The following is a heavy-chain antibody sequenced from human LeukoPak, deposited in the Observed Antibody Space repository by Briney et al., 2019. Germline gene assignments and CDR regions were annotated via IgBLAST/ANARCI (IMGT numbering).Heavy chain of an antibody. CDR2: IYTSGST. CDR3: ARTKVTKTGYSSRRDNWFDP. V-gene: IGHV4-4*07. D-gene: IGHD6-13*01. J-gene: IGHJ5*02. Sequence: SETLSLTCTVSGGSISSCYWSWIRQPAGKGLEWIGRIYTSGSTNYNPSLKSRVTMSVDTSKNQFSLKLSSVTAADTAVYYCARTKVTKTGYSSRRDNWFDPWGQGTLVTVSS. CDR1: GGSISSCY.